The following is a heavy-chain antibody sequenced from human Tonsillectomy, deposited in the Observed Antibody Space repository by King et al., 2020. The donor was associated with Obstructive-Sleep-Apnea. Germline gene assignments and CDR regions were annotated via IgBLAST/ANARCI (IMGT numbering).Heavy chain of an antibody. V-gene: IGHV5-51*01. D-gene: IGHD3-22*01. Sequence: VQLVESGAEVKKPGESLKISCTGSGYNSTSYWIAWVRQMPGKGLEWMGIIYPGDSDTRYSPSFQGQVTISADRSISTAYLQWSSLKASETGMYYCASAYYYDSSGQFDYWGQGTLVTVSS. CDR1: GYNSTSYW. CDR2: IYPGDSDT. CDR3: ASAYYYDSSGQFDY. J-gene: IGHJ4*02.